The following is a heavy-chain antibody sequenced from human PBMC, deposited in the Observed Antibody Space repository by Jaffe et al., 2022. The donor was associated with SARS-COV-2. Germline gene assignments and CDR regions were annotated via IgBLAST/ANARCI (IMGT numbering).Heavy chain of an antibody. CDR2: INSDGSST. Sequence: EVQLVESGGGLVQPGGSLRLSCAASGFTFSSYWMHWVRQAPGKGLVWVSRINSDGSSTSYADSVKGRFTISRDNAKNTLYLQMNSLRAEDTAVYYCARGEKDDDYGDFRDFQHWGQGTLVTVSS. V-gene: IGHV3-74*01. CDR3: ARGEKDDDYGDFRDFQH. CDR1: GFTFSSYW. D-gene: IGHD4-17*01. J-gene: IGHJ1*01.